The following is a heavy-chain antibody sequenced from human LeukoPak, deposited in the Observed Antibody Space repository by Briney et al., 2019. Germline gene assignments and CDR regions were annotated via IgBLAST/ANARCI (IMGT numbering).Heavy chain of an antibody. CDR3: ARSRTDDYGDWWWFDP. D-gene: IGHD4-17*01. CDR1: XXIFXSXA. V-gene: IGHV1-3*01. J-gene: IGHJ5*02. CDR2: INGGKGNI. Sequence: SVXXSXKASXXIFXSXAMHWVRQAPGQRLEWMGXINGGKGNIKYSQKFQGRVTISKDTSARTAYMELSSLRSEDTAVYYCARSRTDDYGDWWWFDPWGQGTLVTVSS.